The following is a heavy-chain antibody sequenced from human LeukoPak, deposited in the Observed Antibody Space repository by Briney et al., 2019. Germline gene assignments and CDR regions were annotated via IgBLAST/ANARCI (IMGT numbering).Heavy chain of an antibody. CDR3: ARVSSTSHYYMDV. J-gene: IGHJ6*03. CDR1: GGSISSYY. D-gene: IGHD2-2*01. CDR2: IYYSGST. Sequence: PSETLSLTCTVSGGSISSYYWSWIRQPPGKGLEWIGYIYYSGSTNYNPSLKSRVTISVDTSKNQFSLKLSSVTAADTAVYYCARVSSTSHYYMDVWGKGTTVTVSS. V-gene: IGHV4-59*08.